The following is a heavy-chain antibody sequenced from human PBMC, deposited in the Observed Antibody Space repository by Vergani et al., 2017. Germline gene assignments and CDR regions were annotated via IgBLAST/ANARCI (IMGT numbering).Heavy chain of an antibody. J-gene: IGHJ6*02. Sequence: EVQLVESGGGLVKPGGSLRLSCAASGFTFSSYSMNWVRQAPGKGLEWVSSISSSSSYISYADSVKGQFTISRDNAKNSLYLQMNSLRAEDTAVYYCARRSTWGSYYYGMDVWGQGTTVTVSS. CDR1: GFTFSSYS. CDR2: ISSSSSYI. V-gene: IGHV3-21*01. D-gene: IGHD1-26*01. CDR3: ARRSTWGSYYYGMDV.